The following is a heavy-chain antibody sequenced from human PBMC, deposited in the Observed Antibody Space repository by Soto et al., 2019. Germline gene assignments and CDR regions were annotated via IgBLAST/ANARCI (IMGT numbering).Heavy chain of an antibody. CDR1: GFTFSNYA. D-gene: IGHD1-26*01. J-gene: IGHJ4*02. V-gene: IGHV3-23*01. CDR3: AKDARRTGLEGQWVV. CDR2: ISDSGASA. Sequence: EVQLLESGGDLVHRGGSLRLSCAASGFTFSNYALSWVRQAPGKGLEWVSSISDSGASAYYADSVKGRFTISRDNSKNTLHLQINSLRAEDTAVYFCAKDARRTGLEGQWVVWGQGTLVTVSS.